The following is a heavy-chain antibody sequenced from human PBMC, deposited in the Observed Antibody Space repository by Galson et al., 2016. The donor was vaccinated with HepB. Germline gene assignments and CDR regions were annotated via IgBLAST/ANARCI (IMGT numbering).Heavy chain of an antibody. CDR1: GFTFSTYA. Sequence: SLRLSCAASGFTFSTYAMNWVRQAPEKGLEWVSGMSGAGDRTYYAESVKGRFTIPRDNSNNTLYLHMNSLRVEDTALYYCARGPMVVVPRPEAWFDPWGQGTLVTVSS. D-gene: IGHD2-2*01. V-gene: IGHV3-23*01. CDR2: MSGAGDRT. CDR3: ARGPMVVVPRPEAWFDP. J-gene: IGHJ5*02.